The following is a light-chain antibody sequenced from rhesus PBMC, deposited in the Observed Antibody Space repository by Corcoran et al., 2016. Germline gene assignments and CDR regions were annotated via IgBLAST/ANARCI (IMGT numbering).Light chain of an antibody. J-gene: IGKJ4*01. CDR2: YAT. CDR3: QQYNDLVT. CDR1: QDIRTL. V-gene: IGKV1-25*01. Sequence: DIQMTQSPSSVSASVGDRVAITCRASQDIRTLLAWFQKKPGKAPRLLVYYATTLQSGVPSRSSGSGSRTELTLTISGLQPEVFATYCCQQYNDLVTFGGGTKVEIK.